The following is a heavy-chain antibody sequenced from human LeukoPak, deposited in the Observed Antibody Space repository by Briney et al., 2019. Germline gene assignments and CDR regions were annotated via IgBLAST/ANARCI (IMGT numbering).Heavy chain of an antibody. CDR3: ARDLTIFDAFDI. Sequence: PGGSLRLSCAASGFTFSSYAMSWVRQAPGKGLEWVSSISSSSSYIYYADSVKGRFTISRDNAKNSLYLQMNSLRAEDTAVYYCARDLTIFDAFDIWGQGTMVTVSS. V-gene: IGHV3-21*01. CDR2: ISSSSSYI. J-gene: IGHJ3*02. CDR1: GFTFSSYA. D-gene: IGHD3-3*01.